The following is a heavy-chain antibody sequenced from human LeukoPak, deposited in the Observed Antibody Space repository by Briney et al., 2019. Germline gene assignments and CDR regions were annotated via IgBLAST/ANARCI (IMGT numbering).Heavy chain of an antibody. J-gene: IGHJ4*02. D-gene: IGHD5-24*01. CDR1: GYTLTELS. V-gene: IGHV1-24*01. CDR2: FDPEDGET. Sequence: ASVKVSCKVSGYTLTELSMHWVRQAPGKGLEWMGGFDPEDGETSYAQKFQGRVTMTRDMSTSTVYMELSSLRSEDTAVYYCARVAAELRWLQLWYFDYWGQGTLVTVSS. CDR3: ARVAAELRWLQLWYFDY.